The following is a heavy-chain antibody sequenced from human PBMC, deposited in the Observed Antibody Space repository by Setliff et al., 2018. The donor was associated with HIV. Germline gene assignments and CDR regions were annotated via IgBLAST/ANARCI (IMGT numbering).Heavy chain of an antibody. D-gene: IGHD3-10*01. V-gene: IGHV3-23*01. CDR1: GFTFSTNA. J-gene: IGHJ3*02. CDR2: ISAGGGST. CDR3: ARESSTVRGVIDI. Sequence: GGSLRLSCAASGFTFSTNAMNWVRQAPGKGLEWVSGISAGGGSTYYADSVKGRFTISRDNSKNTVYLQMSSLRDEDRAVYYCARESSTVRGVIDIWGQGTMVTVSS.